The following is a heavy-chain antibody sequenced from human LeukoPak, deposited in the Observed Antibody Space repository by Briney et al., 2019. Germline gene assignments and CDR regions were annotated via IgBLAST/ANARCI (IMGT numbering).Heavy chain of an antibody. D-gene: IGHD2-21*02. CDR2: IYTSEST. Sequence: PSETLSLTCTVSGGSISSGTYYWSWIRQPAGKGLEWIGRIYTSESTTYNPSLKSRVTISVDTSKNQFSLKLSSVTAADTAVYYCARRTDCGGDCYQNYYFDYWGQGTLVTVSS. V-gene: IGHV4-61*02. CDR1: GGSISSGTYY. J-gene: IGHJ4*02. CDR3: ARRTDCGGDCYQNYYFDY.